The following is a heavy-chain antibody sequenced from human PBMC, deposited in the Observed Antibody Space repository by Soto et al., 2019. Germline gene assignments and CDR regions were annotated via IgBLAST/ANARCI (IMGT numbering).Heavy chain of an antibody. CDR2: ISGSGGST. V-gene: IGHV3-23*01. CDR3: AKDRKVPWFDP. J-gene: IGHJ5*02. Sequence: GGSLRLSCAASGFTFSSYAMSWFRQAPGKGLEWVSAISGSGGSTYYADSVKGRFIISRDNSKNTLYLQMNSLRAEDTAVYYCAKDRKVPWFDPWGQGTLVTVSS. CDR1: GFTFSSYA.